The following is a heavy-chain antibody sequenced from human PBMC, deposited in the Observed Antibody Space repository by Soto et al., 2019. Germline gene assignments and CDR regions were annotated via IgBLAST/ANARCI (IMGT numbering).Heavy chain of an antibody. CDR3: ARGPDCTNGVCYPVPFDY. J-gene: IGHJ4*02. CDR2: IYYSGST. CDR1: GGSISSGSYY. Sequence: PSETLSLTCTVSGGSISSGSYYWSWIRQHPGKGLEWIGYIYYSGSTYYNPSLKSRVTISVDTSKNQFSLKLSSVTAADTAVYYCARGPDCTNGVCYPVPFDYWGQGTLVTVSS. D-gene: IGHD2-8*01. V-gene: IGHV4-31*03.